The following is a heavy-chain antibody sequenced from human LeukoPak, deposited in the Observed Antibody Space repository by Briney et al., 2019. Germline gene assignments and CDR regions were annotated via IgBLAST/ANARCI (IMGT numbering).Heavy chain of an antibody. Sequence: ASVKVSCKTSGYTFSRHGITRVRQAPGQGPEWMGWVSGYNGDTNYAKSVRGRVTMTTDTSTNTAYMELRSLRSDDTAVYYCAKDIHPGLDSGASCCFDYWGQGTPVTVSS. CDR1: GYTFSRHG. J-gene: IGHJ4*02. V-gene: IGHV1-18*01. CDR3: AKDIHPGLDSGASCCFDY. D-gene: IGHD3-22*01. CDR2: VSGYNGDT.